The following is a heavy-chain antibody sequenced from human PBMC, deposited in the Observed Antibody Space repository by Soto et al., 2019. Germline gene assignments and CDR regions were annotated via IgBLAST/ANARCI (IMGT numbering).Heavy chain of an antibody. D-gene: IGHD5-18*01. CDR1: GFTLSSYG. Sequence: LRLSCAASGFTLSSYGMHWVRQAPGKGLEWVAVISYDGSNKYYADSVKGRFTISRDNSKNTLYLQMNSLRAEDTAVYYCASGYSYGSDYYYGMDVWGQGTTVTVSS. V-gene: IGHV3-30*03. CDR3: ASGYSYGSDYYYGMDV. CDR2: ISYDGSNK. J-gene: IGHJ6*02.